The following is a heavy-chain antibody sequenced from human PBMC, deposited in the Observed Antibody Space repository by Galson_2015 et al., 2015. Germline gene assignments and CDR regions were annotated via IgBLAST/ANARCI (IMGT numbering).Heavy chain of an antibody. CDR2: IYSGGTT. V-gene: IGHV3-53*01. Sequence: SLRLSCAASGFTVSSKDMSWVRQAPGKGLEWVSVIYSGGTTYYADSVKGRFIISRDNSKNTLYLQMNSLRVEDTAMYYCARAVNWFDPWGQGTLVTVSS. D-gene: IGHD4-11*01. CDR3: ARAVNWFDP. J-gene: IGHJ5*02. CDR1: GFTVSSKD.